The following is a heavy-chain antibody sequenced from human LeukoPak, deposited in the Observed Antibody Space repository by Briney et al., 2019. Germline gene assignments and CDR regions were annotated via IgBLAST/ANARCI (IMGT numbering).Heavy chain of an antibody. V-gene: IGHV5-51*01. Sequence: GESLKISCKGFGYTFTNYWIGWVRQMSGEGLEWMGIMYPGDSDTRYSPSFQGQVTISADKSISTAYLQWSSLKASDAAIYYCARGPIWSGDTYFDYWGQGTLVTVSS. CDR2: MYPGDSDT. D-gene: IGHD3-10*01. CDR1: GYTFTNYW. CDR3: ARGPIWSGDTYFDY. J-gene: IGHJ4*02.